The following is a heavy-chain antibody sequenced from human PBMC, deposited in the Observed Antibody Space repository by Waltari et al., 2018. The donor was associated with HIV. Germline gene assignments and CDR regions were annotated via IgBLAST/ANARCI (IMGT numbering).Heavy chain of an antibody. D-gene: IGHD6-19*01. J-gene: IGHJ4*02. V-gene: IGHV3-53*01. CDR1: GFTVSSNY. CDR2: IYSGGST. Sequence: EVQLVESGGGLIQPGGSLRLSCAASGFTVSSNYMSWVRQVPGKGLEWVSVIYSGGSTYYADSVKGRFSISRDTSKNTLYLQMNSLRAEDTAVYYCARASGWLVFDYWGQGTLVTVPS. CDR3: ARASGWLVFDY.